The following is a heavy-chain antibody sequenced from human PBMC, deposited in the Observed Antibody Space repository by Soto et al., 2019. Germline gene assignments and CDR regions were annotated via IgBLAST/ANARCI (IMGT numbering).Heavy chain of an antibody. CDR1: GYTFTNYH. J-gene: IGHJ4*02. V-gene: IGHV1-46*01. Sequence: ASVKVSCKASGYTFTNYHIHWVRQAPGQGLEWMGIINPGRGSTTYAHKFQGRVTMTRDTSTSTVYMELDSLRSDDTAVYFCAGISNSLPDYWGQGTLVTVSS. D-gene: IGHD1-1*01. CDR3: AGISNSLPDY. CDR2: INPGRGST.